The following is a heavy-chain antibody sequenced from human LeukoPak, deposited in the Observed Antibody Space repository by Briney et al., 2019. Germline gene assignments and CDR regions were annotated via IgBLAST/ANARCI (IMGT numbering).Heavy chain of an antibody. V-gene: IGHV4-61*01. D-gene: IGHD6-6*01. CDR1: GGSVSSGSSY. CDR3: ANRGSIADWYFDL. CDR2: IYYSGST. J-gene: IGHJ2*01. Sequence: SETLPLTCTVSGGSVSSGSSYWTWIRQSPGKGLEWIGYIYYSGSTNYNPSLKSRVTISVDRSKNQFSLKLSSVTAADTAVYYCANRGSIADWYFDLWGRGTLVTVSS.